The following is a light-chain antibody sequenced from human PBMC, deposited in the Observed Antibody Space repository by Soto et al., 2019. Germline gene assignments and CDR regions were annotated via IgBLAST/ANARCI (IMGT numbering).Light chain of an antibody. CDR2: AAS. J-gene: IGKJ4*01. Sequence: IQLTQSPSSLSASVGDRVTITRRASQGISSYLAWYQQKPGKAPKLLIYAASTLQSGVPSRFSGSGSGTDFTLTISCLQPEDFATYYCQQLNSYPQLTFGGGTKVEIK. CDR1: QGISSY. CDR3: QQLNSYPQLT. V-gene: IGKV1-9*01.